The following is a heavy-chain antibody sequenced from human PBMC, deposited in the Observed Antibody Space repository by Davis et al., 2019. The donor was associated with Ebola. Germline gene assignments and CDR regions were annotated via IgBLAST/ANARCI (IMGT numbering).Heavy chain of an antibody. CDR2: IWYDGSNK. V-gene: IGHV3-33*03. CDR1: GFTFSSYG. CDR3: AKKIPGNNPFDS. Sequence: GESLKISCAASGFTFSSYGMHWVRQAPGKGLEWVAVIWYDGSNKYYADSVKGRFTISRDNAKNSLYLQMNSLRAEDTAVYYCAKKIPGNNPFDSWGQGTLVTVSS. J-gene: IGHJ4*02. D-gene: IGHD1-14*01.